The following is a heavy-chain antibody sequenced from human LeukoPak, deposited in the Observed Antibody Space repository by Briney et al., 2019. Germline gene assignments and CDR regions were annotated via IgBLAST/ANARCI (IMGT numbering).Heavy chain of an antibody. CDR1: GFTFSGSP. D-gene: IGHD3-22*01. V-gene: IGHV3-73*01. Sequence: PGGSLRLSCAASGFTFSGSPILWVRQASGKGLEWVGRIRSKADNYATAYAASVQGRCTISRDDSKSTAYLQLNSLKTEDTAVYYCATDFYDTTWGQGTLVTVSS. CDR2: IRSKADNYAT. J-gene: IGHJ5*02. CDR3: ATDFYDTT.